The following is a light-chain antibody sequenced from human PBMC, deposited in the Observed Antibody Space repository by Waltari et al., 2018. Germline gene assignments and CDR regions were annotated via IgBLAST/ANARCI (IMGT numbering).Light chain of an antibody. CDR3: QQYNNWLPYT. CDR2: GAS. Sequence: EIVMPQSPATLSVSPGERATLSCRASQSISTNLAWYQQKPGQAPRLLISGASTRATGIPGRFSGSGSGTEFTLTISSLQSEDFAIYYCQQYNNWLPYTFGQGTKLEIK. J-gene: IGKJ2*01. V-gene: IGKV3-15*01. CDR1: QSISTN.